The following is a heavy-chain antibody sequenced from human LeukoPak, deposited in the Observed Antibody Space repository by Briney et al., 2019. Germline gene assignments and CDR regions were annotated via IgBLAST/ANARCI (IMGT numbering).Heavy chain of an antibody. CDR1: GGSISSSSHY. Sequence: KASETLSLTCTVSGGSISSSSHYWGWIRQPPGEGLEWIGSIYYSGTTYHNPSLKSRVTISVDTSKNQFSLKLTSVTAADTAVYYCASQWSTGNNGRGYFDYRGQGTLVTVSS. D-gene: IGHD1-1*01. CDR3: ASQWSTGNNGRGYFDY. CDR2: IYYSGTT. V-gene: IGHV4-39*01. J-gene: IGHJ4*02.